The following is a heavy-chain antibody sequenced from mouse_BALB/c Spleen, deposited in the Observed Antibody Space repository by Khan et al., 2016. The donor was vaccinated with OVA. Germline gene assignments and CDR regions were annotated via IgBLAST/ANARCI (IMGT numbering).Heavy chain of an antibody. J-gene: IGHJ2*01. CDR1: GYPITSGYG. CDR2: ISYSGST. Sequence: EVQLQESGPGLVKPSQSLSLTCTVTGYPITSGYGWNWIRQFPGNKLEWMGYISYSGSTNYNPSLKSRIPITRATSKNQFFLRLNSVATEDTATYSWARTARIKYWGQGTTLTVSS. CDR3: ARTARIKY. D-gene: IGHD1-2*01. V-gene: IGHV3-2*02.